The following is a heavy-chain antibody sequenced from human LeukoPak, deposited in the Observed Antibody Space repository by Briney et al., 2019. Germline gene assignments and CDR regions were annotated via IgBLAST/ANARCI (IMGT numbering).Heavy chain of an antibody. CDR1: GFTFSSYG. CDR2: ISYHGSNK. J-gene: IGHJ6*02. V-gene: IGHV3-30*18. D-gene: IGHD2-15*01. CDR3: AKVVHCSGGSCYSAGGRDYYYGMDV. Sequence: KPGGSLRLSCAASGFTFSSYGMHWVRQAPGKGLEWVAVISYHGSNKYYADSVKGRFTISRDNSKDTLYLQMNSLRAEDTAVYYCAKVVHCSGGSCYSAGGRDYYYGMDVWGQGTTVTVSS.